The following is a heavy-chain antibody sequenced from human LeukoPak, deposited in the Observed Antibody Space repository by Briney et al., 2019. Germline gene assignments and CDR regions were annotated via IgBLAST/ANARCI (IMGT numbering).Heavy chain of an antibody. Sequence: GGSLRLSCAASGFTVSSNYMSWVRQAPGKGLEWVSVIYSGGSTYYADSVKGRFTISRDNSKNTLYLQMNSLRAEDTAVYYCATVGSPIFGVENAFDIWGQGTMVTVSS. V-gene: IGHV3-53*01. CDR2: IYSGGST. CDR1: GFTVSSNY. D-gene: IGHD3-3*01. CDR3: ATVGSPIFGVENAFDI. J-gene: IGHJ3*02.